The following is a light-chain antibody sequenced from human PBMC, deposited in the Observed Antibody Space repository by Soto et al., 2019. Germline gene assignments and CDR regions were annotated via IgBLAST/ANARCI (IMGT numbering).Light chain of an antibody. CDR1: SSDAGSYNL. Sequence: QSALTQPASVSGSPGQSITISCTGTSSDAGSYNLVSWYQQHPGKAPKLMIYEGSKRPSGVSNRFSGSKSGNTASLTISGLQAEDEADYYCCSYAGSSTFPVFGTGTKVTVL. CDR2: EGS. V-gene: IGLV2-23*01. J-gene: IGLJ1*01. CDR3: CSYAGSSTFPV.